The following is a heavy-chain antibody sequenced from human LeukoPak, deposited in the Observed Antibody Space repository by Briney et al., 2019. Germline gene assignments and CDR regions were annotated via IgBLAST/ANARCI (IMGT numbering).Heavy chain of an antibody. V-gene: IGHV3-23*01. D-gene: IGHD3-10*01. Sequence: PGGSLRLSCAASGFSFNNYAMAWVRQVPGKGLEWVSSISARLDSTYYADSVKGRFTISRDNSKNTLYLQMNSLRAEDSAIYYCAKRQFPSALGSFDFWGQGTLVTVSS. CDR3: AKRQFPSALGSFDF. CDR2: ISARLDST. CDR1: GFSFNNYA. J-gene: IGHJ4*02.